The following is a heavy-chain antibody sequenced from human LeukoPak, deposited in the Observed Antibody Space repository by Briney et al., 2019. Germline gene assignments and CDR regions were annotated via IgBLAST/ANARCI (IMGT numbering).Heavy chain of an antibody. J-gene: IGHJ6*02. D-gene: IGHD2/OR15-2a*01. CDR3: AKSRLSYYYGMDV. V-gene: IGHV3-23*01. CDR2: ISGCGGST. Sequence: GGPLRLSCAASGFIFSTYDMRWLPHSRGKGLEWVSAISGCGGSTYYADAVKGRFTISRNNYKSTLYLQINSLRAEDTAVYYCAKSRLSYYYGMDVWGQGTTVTVSS. CDR1: GFIFSTYD.